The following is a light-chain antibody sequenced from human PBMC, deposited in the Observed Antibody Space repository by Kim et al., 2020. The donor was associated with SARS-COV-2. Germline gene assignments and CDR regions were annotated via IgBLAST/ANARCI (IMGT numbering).Light chain of an antibody. CDR3: QQYYATPYT. CDR1: IDKNS. V-gene: IGKV4-1*01. Sequence: IDKNSLAWYQQKVGQPPKLLIYWASTREVGVPDRFSGSWSGTDFTLTISNLQAEDVAVYYCQQYYATPYTFGQGTKLEI. CDR2: WAS. J-gene: IGKJ2*01.